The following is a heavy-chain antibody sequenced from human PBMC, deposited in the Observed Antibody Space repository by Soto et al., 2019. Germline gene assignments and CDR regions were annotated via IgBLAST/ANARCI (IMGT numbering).Heavy chain of an antibody. J-gene: IGHJ5*02. D-gene: IGHD6-6*01. V-gene: IGHV1-18*01. Sequence: QVQLLQSGAEVKKPGASVKVSCKASGYTFTSYGISWVRQAPGQGLEWMGWISAYNGNTNYAQKLQGRVTMTTDTPTSTAYLELRSLRSDDTAGYYCARHSVIAARPLVWFDPWGQGTLVTVSS. CDR1: GYTFTSYG. CDR3: ARHSVIAARPLVWFDP. CDR2: ISAYNGNT.